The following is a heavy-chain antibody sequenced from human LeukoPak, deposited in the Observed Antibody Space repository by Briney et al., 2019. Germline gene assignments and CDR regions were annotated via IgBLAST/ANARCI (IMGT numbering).Heavy chain of an antibody. Sequence: SVKVSCKASGGTFSSYAISWVRQAPGQGLEWMGGIIPIFATANFAQKFQGRVTITADGSTSTAYMELSSLRSEDTAVYYCASPNSGYSYGDDAFDIWGQGTMVTVSS. D-gene: IGHD5-18*01. CDR3: ASPNSGYSYGDDAFDI. CDR2: IIPIFATA. V-gene: IGHV1-69*01. J-gene: IGHJ3*02. CDR1: GGTFSSYA.